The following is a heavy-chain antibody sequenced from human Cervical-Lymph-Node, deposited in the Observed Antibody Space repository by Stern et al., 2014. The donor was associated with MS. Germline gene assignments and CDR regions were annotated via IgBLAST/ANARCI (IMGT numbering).Heavy chain of an antibody. CDR2: ISYDGKNQ. CDR1: RFTFHSYD. J-gene: IGHJ4*02. V-gene: IGHV3-30*03. Sequence: VQLVQSGGGVVQPGRSLRLSCEASRFTFHSYDMHWVRQAPGKGLEWVAIISYDGKNQNYADSVKGRFTISRDNSKNTLYLQLNSLRVEDTAVYFCAATGYGSTWIGGDYWGQGTLVTVSS. CDR3: AATGYGSTWIGGDY. D-gene: IGHD6-13*01.